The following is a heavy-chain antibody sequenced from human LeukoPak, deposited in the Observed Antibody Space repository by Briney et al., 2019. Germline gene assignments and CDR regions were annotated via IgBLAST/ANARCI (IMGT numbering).Heavy chain of an antibody. V-gene: IGHV3-66*01. D-gene: IGHD3-22*01. J-gene: IGHJ4*02. CDR1: GFTVSSNY. CDR2: IYSGGST. Sequence: GGSLRLSCAASGFTVSSNYMSWVRQAPGKGLEWVSVIYSGGSTYYADSVKGRFTISRDNSKNTLYLQMNSLRAEDTAVYYCARDQGDSSGYRNYWGQGTLVTVSS. CDR3: ARDQGDSSGYRNY.